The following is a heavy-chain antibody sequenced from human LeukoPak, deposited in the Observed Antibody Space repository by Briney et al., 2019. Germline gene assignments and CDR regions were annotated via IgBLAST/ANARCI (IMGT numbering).Heavy chain of an antibody. CDR3: AKGPQGSRNYLFDY. CDR2: ISDSGGRI. J-gene: IGHJ4*02. CDR1: GFTFSSYA. D-gene: IGHD1-7*01. V-gene: IGHV3-23*01. Sequence: GGSLRLSCAVSGFTFSSYAMSWVRQAPGKGLEWVSTISDSGGRITYADSVKGRCIISRDNSKNTLYLQMDSLRAEDTAVYYCAKGPQGSRNYLFDYWGQGTLVTVSS.